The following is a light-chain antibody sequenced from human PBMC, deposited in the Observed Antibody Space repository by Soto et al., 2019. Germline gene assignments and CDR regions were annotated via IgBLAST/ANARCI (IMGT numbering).Light chain of an antibody. V-gene: IGLV1-44*01. CDR2: GDN. Sequence: QSVLTQSPSVSGTPGQGVTISCSGGTSNIGTYTVNWYQQLPGTAPKVLIYGDNQRPSGVADRFSGSKSGTSASLAISGLQSEDEADYYCAAWDDSLNGVVLGGGTKVTVL. CDR3: AAWDDSLNGVV. CDR1: TSNIGTYT. J-gene: IGLJ2*01.